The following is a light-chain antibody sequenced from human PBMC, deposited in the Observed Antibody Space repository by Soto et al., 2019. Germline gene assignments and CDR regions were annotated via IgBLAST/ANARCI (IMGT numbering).Light chain of an antibody. Sequence: EIVLTQSPATLSLSPGERATLSCRASQSVSSYLAWYQQKPGQAPRLLIYDASNRATGIPAGFSGSGSGTDFTLTISSLEPEDFAVYYCQQRSNWPRLTFGPGTKVDIK. CDR1: QSVSSY. V-gene: IGKV3-11*01. CDR2: DAS. J-gene: IGKJ3*01. CDR3: QQRSNWPRLT.